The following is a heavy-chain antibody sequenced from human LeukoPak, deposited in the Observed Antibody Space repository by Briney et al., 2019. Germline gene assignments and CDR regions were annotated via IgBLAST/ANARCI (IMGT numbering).Heavy chain of an antibody. J-gene: IGHJ4*02. Sequence: GGSLRLFCAASGFTFSSYGMHWVRQAPGKGLEWVAVIWYDGSNKYYADSVKGRFTISRDNSKNTLYLQMNSLRAEDTAVYYCARWGASSGSRYFDYWGQGTLVTVSS. CDR2: IWYDGSNK. CDR3: ARWGASSGSRYFDY. CDR1: GFTFSSYG. V-gene: IGHV3-33*01. D-gene: IGHD1-26*01.